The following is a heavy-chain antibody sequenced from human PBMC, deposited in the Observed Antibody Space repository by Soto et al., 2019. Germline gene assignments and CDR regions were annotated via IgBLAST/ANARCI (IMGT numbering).Heavy chain of an antibody. CDR2: IYYSGST. D-gene: IGHD3-10*01. Sequence: PSETLSLTCTVSGGSISGYYWSWIRQPPGKGLEWIGYIYYSGSTNYNPSLKSRVTISVDTSKNQFSLKLSSVTAADTAVYYCARAVTGGYYYYYMDVWGKGTTVTVSS. CDR3: ARAVTGGYYYYYMDV. CDR1: GGSISGYY. V-gene: IGHV4-59*08. J-gene: IGHJ6*03.